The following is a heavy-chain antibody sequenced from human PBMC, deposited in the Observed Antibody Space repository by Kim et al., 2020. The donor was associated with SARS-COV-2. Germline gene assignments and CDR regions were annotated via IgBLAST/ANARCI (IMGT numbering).Heavy chain of an antibody. Sequence: SETLSLTCAVHGGSFSGYYWSWIRQPPGKGLEWIGEINHSGSTNYNPSLKSRVTISVDTSKNQFSLKLSSVTAADTAVYNCAKGPSSLTMVRGFWVWG. D-gene: IGHD3-10*01. J-gene: IGHJ6*03. CDR3: AKGPSSLTMVRGFWV. CDR2: INHSGST. CDR1: GGSFSGYY. V-gene: IGHV4-34*01.